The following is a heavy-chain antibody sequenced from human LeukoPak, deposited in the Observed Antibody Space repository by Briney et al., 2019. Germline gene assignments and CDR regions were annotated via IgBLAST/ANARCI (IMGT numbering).Heavy chain of an antibody. J-gene: IGHJ5*02. Sequence: ASVKVSCKASGYTFTGYYMHWVRQAPGQGLEWMGWINPNSGGTNYAQKFQGRVNMTRDTSISTAYMELSRLRSDDTAVYYCARAEVRGAINWFDPWGQGTLVTGSS. CDR3: ARAEVRGAINWFDP. CDR2: INPNSGGT. D-gene: IGHD3-10*01. CDR1: GYTFTGYY. V-gene: IGHV1-2*02.